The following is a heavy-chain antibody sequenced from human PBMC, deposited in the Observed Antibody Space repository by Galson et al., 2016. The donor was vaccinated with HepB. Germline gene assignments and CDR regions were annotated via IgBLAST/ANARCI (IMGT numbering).Heavy chain of an antibody. Sequence: SVKVSCKASGYTFTSRGISWVRQASGQGLEWMGWISAYDGHTNYGQKLQDRLTMTTDTSTSTAYVELRSLRSDDTAVYYCARDQAPLPGDYWGQGTLVTVSS. CDR2: ISAYDGHT. J-gene: IGHJ4*02. CDR3: ARDQAPLPGDY. D-gene: IGHD2-15*01. CDR1: GYTFTSRG. V-gene: IGHV1-18*01.